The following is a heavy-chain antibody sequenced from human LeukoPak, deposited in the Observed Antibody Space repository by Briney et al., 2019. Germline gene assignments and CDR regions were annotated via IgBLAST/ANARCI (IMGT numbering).Heavy chain of an antibody. CDR1: GGTFSSYA. CDR2: IIPIFGTA. CDR3: ARFYSVGAPN. J-gene: IGHJ4*02. Sequence: GASVKVSCKASGGTFSSYAISWVRQAPGQGLEWMGGIIPIFGTANYAQKFQGRVTITTDESTSTAYMELSSLRSEDTAVYYCARFYSVGAPNWGQGTLVTVSS. D-gene: IGHD1-26*01. V-gene: IGHV1-69*05.